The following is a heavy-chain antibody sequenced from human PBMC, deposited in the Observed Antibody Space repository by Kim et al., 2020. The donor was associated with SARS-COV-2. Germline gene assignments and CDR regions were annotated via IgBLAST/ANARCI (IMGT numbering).Heavy chain of an antibody. Sequence: GGSLRLSCAASGFIFSGSHMHWVRQAAGKGLEWVGRIRTKPNNYATAYAGSVKGRFTISRDDSKNTASLQMNSLKTEDTAVYYCTRLGRSSSNYYYMDVWGKGTTLTVSS. J-gene: IGHJ6*03. V-gene: IGHV3-73*01. CDR3: TRLGRSSSNYYYMDV. D-gene: IGHD2-2*01. CDR1: GFIFSGSH. CDR2: IRTKPNNYAT.